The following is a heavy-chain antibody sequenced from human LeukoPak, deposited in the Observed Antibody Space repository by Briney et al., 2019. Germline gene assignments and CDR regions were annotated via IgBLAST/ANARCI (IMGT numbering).Heavy chain of an antibody. J-gene: IGHJ6*02. Sequence: SVKVSCKASGYTFTNYGFSWVRQAPGQGLEWMGWISAYNGNRNFAQKFQGRVTLTTDTSTSTAYMDLRSLRSDDTAMYYCARDSSGFNYGRGMDVWGQGTTVIVSS. CDR3: ARDSSGFNYGRGMDV. D-gene: IGHD5-18*01. CDR1: GYTFTNYG. CDR2: ISAYNGNR. V-gene: IGHV1-18*04.